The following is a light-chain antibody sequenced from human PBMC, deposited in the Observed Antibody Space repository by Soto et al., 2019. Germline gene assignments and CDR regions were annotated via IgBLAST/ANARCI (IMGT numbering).Light chain of an antibody. J-gene: IGLJ1*01. Sequence: QSALAQPPSVSGTPGQRVTTSCSGGSSNIGSNYVYWYQQFPGRAPKLLMYYNDQRPSGVPDRFSGSKSGTSASLAISGLRSEDEADYYCASWDDSLSGYVFGAGTKVTVL. V-gene: IGLV1-47*01. CDR2: YND. CDR3: ASWDDSLSGYV. CDR1: SSNIGSNY.